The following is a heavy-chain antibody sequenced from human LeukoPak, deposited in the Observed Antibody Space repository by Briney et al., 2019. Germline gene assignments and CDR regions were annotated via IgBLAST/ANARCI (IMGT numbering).Heavy chain of an antibody. CDR3: ARARVYCSGGGCYGYYYYGKDV. Sequence: SETLSLTCTVSGGSISSGDYYWSWIRQPPGKGLEWIGYIYYSGSTYYNPSLKSRVTISVDTSKNQFSPKLSSVTAANTAVYYCARARVYCSGGGCYGYYYYGKDVWGQGTTVTVSS. D-gene: IGHD2-15*01. CDR1: GGSISSGDYY. J-gene: IGHJ6*02. CDR2: IYYSGST. V-gene: IGHV4-30-4*01.